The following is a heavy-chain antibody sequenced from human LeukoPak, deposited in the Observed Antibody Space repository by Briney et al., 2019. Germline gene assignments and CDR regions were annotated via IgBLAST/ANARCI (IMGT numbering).Heavy chain of an antibody. V-gene: IGHV4-31*03. CDR3: ARVSCSSTSCPNRLYYYYYGMDV. CDR1: GGSISSGGYY. D-gene: IGHD2-2*01. CDR2: IYYSGST. J-gene: IGHJ6*02. Sequence: SEPLSLTCTVSGGSISSGGYYWSWIRQHPGKGLEWIGYIYYSGSTYYNPSLKSRVTISVDTSKNQFSLKLSSVTAADTAVYYCARVSCSSTSCPNRLYYYYYGMDVWGQGTTVTVSS.